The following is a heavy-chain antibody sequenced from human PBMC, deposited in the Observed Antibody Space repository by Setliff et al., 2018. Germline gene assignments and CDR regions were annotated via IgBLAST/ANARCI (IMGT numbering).Heavy chain of an antibody. Sequence: SETLSLTCTVSGDSISSGINYWSWIRQPAGKGLEWIGHIDPSGNSNYSPSLKSRVTISGDTSKNQFSLKLTSVTAADTAVYYCARSLGSGSYYNSRPYYSDYWGQGTLVTVSS. V-gene: IGHV4-61*09. CDR1: GDSISSGINY. J-gene: IGHJ4*02. D-gene: IGHD3-10*01. CDR3: ARSLGSGSYYNSRPYYSDY. CDR2: IDPSGNS.